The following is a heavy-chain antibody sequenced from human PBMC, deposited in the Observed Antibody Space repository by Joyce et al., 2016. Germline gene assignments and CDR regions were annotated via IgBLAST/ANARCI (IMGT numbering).Heavy chain of an antibody. D-gene: IGHD3-10*01. CDR3: AKGQFGELLHY. J-gene: IGHJ4*02. Sequence: GFTSSSYAMSWVRQAPGKGLEWISTLTISAENTYYGDSVKGRFTISRDNSKSTLYLQMNSLRAEDTAVYYCAKGQFGELLHYWGQGTLVTVSS. V-gene: IGHV3-23*01. CDR2: LTISAENT. CDR1: GFTSSSYA.